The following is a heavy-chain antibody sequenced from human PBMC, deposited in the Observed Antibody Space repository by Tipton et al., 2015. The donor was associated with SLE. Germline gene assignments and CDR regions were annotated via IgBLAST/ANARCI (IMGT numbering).Heavy chain of an antibody. CDR1: GGSISSYY. D-gene: IGHD5-18*01. Sequence: TLSLTCTVSGGSISSYYWSWIRQPPGKGLEWIGYIYYCGGTNYNPSLKSRVTIAVETSKNQFSLKLSSVTAADTAVYYCARVHSYGFIYYYYYSMDVWGKVTTVTVSS. CDR3: ARVHSYGFIYYYYYSMDV. J-gene: IGHJ6*03. CDR2: IYYCGGT. V-gene: IGHV4-59*01.